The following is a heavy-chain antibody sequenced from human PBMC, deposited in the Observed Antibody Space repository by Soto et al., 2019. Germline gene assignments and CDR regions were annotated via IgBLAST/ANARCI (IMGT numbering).Heavy chain of an antibody. CDR1: GYTFPRYA. J-gene: IGHJ4*02. CDR2: INPGNGNT. V-gene: IGHV1-3*01. CDR3: ARRGALTSYYYGYYFDY. Sequence: ASVKVSFKASGYTFPRYAMNWVRQAPGRSPEWMGWINPGNGNTKYSQRFQGRVTITRDTSASTAYMELSSLTSEDTAVYYCARRGALTSYYYGYYFDYWGQGTLVTVSS. D-gene: IGHD3-9*01.